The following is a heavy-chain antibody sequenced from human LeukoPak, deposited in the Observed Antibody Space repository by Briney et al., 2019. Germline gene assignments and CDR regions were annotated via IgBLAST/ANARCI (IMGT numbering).Heavy chain of an antibody. CDR3: ARPSGYSGYDTFDY. V-gene: IGHV3-30*04. Sequence: PGRSLRLSCVASGFTFSSYAMHWVRQAPGKGLEWVAVISYDGSNKYYADSVKGRFTISRDNSKNTLYLQMNSLRAEDTAVYYCARPSGYSGYDTFDYWGQGTLVTVSS. CDR1: GFTFSSYA. J-gene: IGHJ4*02. CDR2: ISYDGSNK. D-gene: IGHD5-12*01.